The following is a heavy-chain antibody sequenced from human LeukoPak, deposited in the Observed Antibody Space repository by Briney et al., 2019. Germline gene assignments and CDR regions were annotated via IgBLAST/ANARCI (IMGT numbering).Heavy chain of an antibody. D-gene: IGHD3-16*02. CDR2: ISGSGGST. J-gene: IGHJ3*02. CDR1: GLTFSSYA. V-gene: IGHV3-23*01. Sequence: GGSLRLSCAASGLTFSSYAMSWVPQAPGKGREGVSAISGSGGSTYYADSVKGRFTISRDNSKNTLYLQVNSLRAEDTAVYYCAKVTLPYYDYVWGSYRSYAFDIWGQGTMVTVSS. CDR3: AKVTLPYYDYVWGSYRSYAFDI.